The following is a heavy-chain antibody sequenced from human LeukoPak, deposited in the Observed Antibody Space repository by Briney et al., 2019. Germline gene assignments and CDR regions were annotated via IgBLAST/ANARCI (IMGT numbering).Heavy chain of an antibody. CDR3: ARGGGVYDYVWGSYRYSSTGAYYMDV. J-gene: IGHJ6*03. Sequence: SETLSLTCTVSGGSISSYYWSWIRQPPGKGLEWVGYIYYSGSTNYNPSLKSRVTISVDTSKTQFSLKLSSVTAADTAVYYCARGGGVYDYVWGSYRYSSTGAYYMDVWGKGTTVTVSS. D-gene: IGHD3-16*02. CDR1: GGSISSYY. V-gene: IGHV4-59*01. CDR2: IYYSGST.